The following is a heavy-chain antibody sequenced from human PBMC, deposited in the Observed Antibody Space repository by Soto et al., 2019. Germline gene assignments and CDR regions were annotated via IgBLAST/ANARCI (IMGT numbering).Heavy chain of an antibody. CDR2: INHSGST. J-gene: IGHJ4*02. CDR3: ARGMTTVTTFEY. Sequence: SETLSLTCTVSGGSISHSYWSLIRQPPGKGLEWIGEINHSGSTYYNPSLKSRVTISVDRSKNQFSLKLSSVTAADTAVYYCARGMTTVTTFEYWGQGTLVTISS. V-gene: IGHV4-34*01. CDR1: GGSISHSY. D-gene: IGHD4-17*01.